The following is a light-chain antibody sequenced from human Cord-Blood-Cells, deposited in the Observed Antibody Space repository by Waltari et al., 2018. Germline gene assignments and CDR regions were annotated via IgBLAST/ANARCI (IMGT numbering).Light chain of an antibody. Sequence: QSALTQPASVSGSPGQSITISCPGTSSYVGCSNSVPWYQQHPGKAPTLMIYDVSNRPSGVSNRFSGSKSGNTASMTISGLQAEDEADYYCSSYTSSSTYVFGTGTKVTVL. J-gene: IGLJ1*01. CDR2: DVS. CDR3: SSYTSSSTYV. V-gene: IGLV2-14*03. CDR1: SSYVGCSNS.